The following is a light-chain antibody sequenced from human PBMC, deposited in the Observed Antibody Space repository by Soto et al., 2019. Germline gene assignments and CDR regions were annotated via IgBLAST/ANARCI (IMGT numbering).Light chain of an antibody. J-gene: IGLJ2*01. Sequence: QLVLTQSPSASPSLGASVKLTCTLSSGHSTYAIAWHQQQPEKGPRYLMKLNSDGSHSKGDGIPDRFSGSSSGAERYLTISSLQSEDEADYYCQTWATGIQVFGGGTKLTVL. CDR3: QTWATGIQV. CDR2: LNSDGSH. CDR1: SGHSTYA. V-gene: IGLV4-69*02.